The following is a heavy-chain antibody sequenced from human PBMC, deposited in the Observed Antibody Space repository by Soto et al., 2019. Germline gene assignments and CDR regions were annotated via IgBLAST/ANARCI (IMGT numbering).Heavy chain of an antibody. Sequence: SETLSLTCTVSGGSLSGYYWSWIRQHPGKGLEWIGYTYNSGSTNYNPSLKSRVTISIDTSKNQFSLKLTSLTATDTAVYYCARVPDYWGQGTLVTVSS. CDR3: ARVPDY. J-gene: IGHJ4*02. V-gene: IGHV4-59*01. CDR2: TYNSGST. D-gene: IGHD2-2*01. CDR1: GGSLSGYY.